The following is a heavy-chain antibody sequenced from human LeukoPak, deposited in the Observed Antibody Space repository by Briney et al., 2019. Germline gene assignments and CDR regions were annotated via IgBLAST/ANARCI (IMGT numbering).Heavy chain of an antibody. V-gene: IGHV4-61*01. D-gene: IGHD3-22*01. Sequence: SETLSLTRTVSGGSVSSGSYYWSWIRQPPGKGLEWIGYIYYSGSTNYNPSLKSRVTISVDTSKNQFSLKLSSVTAADTAVYYCARSYYDSSGYYGYWGQGTLVTVSS. CDR3: ARSYYDSSGYYGY. CDR2: IYYSGST. CDR1: GGSVSSGSYY. J-gene: IGHJ4*02.